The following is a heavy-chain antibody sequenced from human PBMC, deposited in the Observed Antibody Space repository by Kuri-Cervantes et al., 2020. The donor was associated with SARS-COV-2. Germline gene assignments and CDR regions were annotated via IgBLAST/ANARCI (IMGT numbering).Heavy chain of an antibody. D-gene: IGHD6-6*01. CDR1: GFTFSSYA. CDR2: ISYDGINK. Sequence: GESLKISCAASGFTFSSYAMHWVRQAPGKGLEWVAVISYDGINKYYADSVNGRFTISRDNSKNTLYLQMNSLRAEDTAVYYCARGRAARYFDYWGQGTLVTVSS. V-gene: IGHV3-30-3*01. J-gene: IGHJ4*02. CDR3: ARGRAARYFDY.